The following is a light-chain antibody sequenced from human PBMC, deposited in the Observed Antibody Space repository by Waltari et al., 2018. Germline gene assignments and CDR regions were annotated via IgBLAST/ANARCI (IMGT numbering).Light chain of an antibody. J-gene: IGKJ2*03. V-gene: IGKV3-15*01. CDR3: QQYNDWYS. Sequence: EKVMTQSPATLSVSPGEVVTPSCRASQRIANNLAWYQYRPGQAPRLLIYDASTRASGIPSRFSGSWSGTEFTLTISGLQSDDCALYYCQQYNDWYSFGQGTKLEI. CDR1: QRIANN. CDR2: DAS.